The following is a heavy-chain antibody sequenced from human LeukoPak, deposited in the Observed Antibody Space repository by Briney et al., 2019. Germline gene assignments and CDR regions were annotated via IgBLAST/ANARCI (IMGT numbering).Heavy chain of an antibody. CDR3: ARDFRTYGGDFATGYGMDV. J-gene: IGHJ6*02. CDR2: INPSGGST. Sequence: ASVKVSCKASGYTFTGYYMHWVRQAPGQGLEWMGIINPSGGSTSYAQKFQGRVTMTRDTSTSTVYMELSSLRSEDTAVYYCARDFRTYGGDFATGYGMDVWGQGTTVTVSS. CDR1: GYTFTGYY. D-gene: IGHD4-23*01. V-gene: IGHV1-46*01.